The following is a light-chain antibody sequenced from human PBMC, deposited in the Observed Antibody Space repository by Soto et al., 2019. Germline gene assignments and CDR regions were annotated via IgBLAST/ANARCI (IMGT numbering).Light chain of an antibody. CDR1: HGIRTY. J-gene: IGKJ1*01. V-gene: IGKV1-9*01. CDR3: LQVDVYPWT. Sequence: IHLTQSPSSLSASVGDRVTITCRASHGIRTYLAWYQQKPGKAPKLLIYSASTLQSGVPSRFSGSGSGTDFTLTISSLQPEDFATYYCLQVDVYPWTFGQGTKVDIK. CDR2: SAS.